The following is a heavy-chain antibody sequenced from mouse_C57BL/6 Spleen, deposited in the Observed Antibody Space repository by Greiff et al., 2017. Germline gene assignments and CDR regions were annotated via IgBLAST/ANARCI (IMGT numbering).Heavy chain of an antibody. V-gene: IGHV1-55*01. J-gene: IGHJ3*01. CDR1: GYTFTSYW. Sequence: QVKLKQPGAELVKPGASVKMSCKASGYTFTSYWITWVKQRPGQGLEWIGDIYPGSGSTNYNEKFKSKATLTVDTSSSTAYMQLSSLTSEDSAVYYCARDSSGYVAYWGQGTLVTVSA. D-gene: IGHD3-2*02. CDR3: ARDSSGYVAY. CDR2: IYPGSGST.